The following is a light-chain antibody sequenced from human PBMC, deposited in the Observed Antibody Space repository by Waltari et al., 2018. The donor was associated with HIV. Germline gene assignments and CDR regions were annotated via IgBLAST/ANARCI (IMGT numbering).Light chain of an antibody. CDR3: AAWDDSLRGV. V-gene: IGLV1-47*01. J-gene: IGLJ2*01. Sequence: QSVMTQPPSASGTPGPRVTLSCYGSSSNIESNYVYWYQQLPGTAPKLLIYRNNQRPSGVPDRFSGSKSGTSASLAISGLRSEDEAEYYCAAWDDSLRGVFGGGTKLTVL. CDR2: RNN. CDR1: SSNIESNY.